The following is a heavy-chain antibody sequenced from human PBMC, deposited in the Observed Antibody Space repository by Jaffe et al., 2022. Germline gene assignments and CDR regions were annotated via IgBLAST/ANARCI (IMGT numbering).Heavy chain of an antibody. D-gene: IGHD6-19*01. Sequence: EVQLVESGGGLVQPGRSLRLSCTASGFTLGDYAMSWFRQAPGKGLEWVGFIRNKALGGTTEYAASVKGRFTISREDSKSIAYLEMNSLKSEDTAVYYCARAREGGAWFYGYWGQGTLVTVSS. J-gene: IGHJ4*02. CDR3: ARAREGGAWFYGY. CDR1: GFTLGDYA. CDR2: IRNKALGGTT. V-gene: IGHV3-49*03.